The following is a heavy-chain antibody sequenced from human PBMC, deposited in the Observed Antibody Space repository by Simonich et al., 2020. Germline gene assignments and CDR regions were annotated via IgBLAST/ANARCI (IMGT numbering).Heavy chain of an antibody. CDR1: GFTFSSYW. Sequence: EVQLVESGGGLVQPGGSLRLSCAASGFTFSSYWMSWVRQAPGKGLEWVANIKQDGSEKYYVDSVKGRFTISRDNVKNSLYLQMNSLRAEDTAVYYCARDGLGTAYYYYMDVWGKGTTVTVSS. D-gene: IGHD7-27*01. CDR3: ARDGLGTAYYYYMDV. J-gene: IGHJ6*03. V-gene: IGHV3-7*01. CDR2: IKQDGSEK.